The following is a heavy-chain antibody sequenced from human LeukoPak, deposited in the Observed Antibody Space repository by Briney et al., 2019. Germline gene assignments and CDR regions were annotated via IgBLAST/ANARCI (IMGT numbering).Heavy chain of an antibody. Sequence: SQTLSLTCTVSGGSINNNNYYWSWIRQPPGKGLEWIGSIYYSGSTYYNPSLKSRVTISVDTSKNQFSLKLSSVTAADTAVYYCAREATTKYFDYWGQGTLVTVSS. CDR3: AREATTKYFDY. J-gene: IGHJ4*02. V-gene: IGHV4-39*02. D-gene: IGHD1-26*01. CDR2: IYYSGST. CDR1: GGSINNNNYY.